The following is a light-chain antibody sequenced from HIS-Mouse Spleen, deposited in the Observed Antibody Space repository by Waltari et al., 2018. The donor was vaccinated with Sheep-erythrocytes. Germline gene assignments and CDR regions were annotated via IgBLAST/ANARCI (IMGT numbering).Light chain of an antibody. Sequence: QSALTQPRSVSGSPGQSVTISCPGTSIAVGGYTYVPWYQQHPGKAPKLMIYDVSKRPSGVPDRFSGSKSGNTASLTISGLQAEDEADYYCCSYAGSYNHVFATGTKVTVL. V-gene: IGLV2-11*02. CDR1: SIAVGGYTY. CDR2: DVS. J-gene: IGLJ1*01. CDR3: CSYAGSYNHV.